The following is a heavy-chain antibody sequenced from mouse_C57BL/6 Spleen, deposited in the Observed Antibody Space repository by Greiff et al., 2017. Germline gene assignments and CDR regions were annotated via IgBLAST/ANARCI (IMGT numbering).Heavy chain of an antibody. CDR2: IWGVGST. D-gene: IGHD1-1*01. CDR1: GFSLTSYG. V-gene: IGHV2-6*01. J-gene: IGHJ3*01. CDR3: ARVVATHGGFAY. Sequence: VQLQESGPGLVAPSQSLSITCTVSGFSLTSYGVDWVRQSPGKGLEWLGVIWGVGSTNYNSALKSRLSISKDNPKSQVFLKMNSLQTDDTAMYYCARVVATHGGFAYWGQGTLVTVSA.